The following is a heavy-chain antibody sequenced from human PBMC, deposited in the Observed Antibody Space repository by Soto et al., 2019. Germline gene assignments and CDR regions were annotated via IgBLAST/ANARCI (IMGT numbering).Heavy chain of an antibody. D-gene: IGHD1-26*01. V-gene: IGHV3-74*01. J-gene: IGHJ5*02. CDR3: ARSISTASRIDP. CDR2: INSDGSST. CDR1: GFTLSSYW. Sequence: PGGSLRLSCAASGFTLSSYWMHWVRQAPGKGLVWVSRINSDGSSTYYADSVKGRFTISRDNAKNTLYLQMNSLRGEDTAVYYCARSISTASRIDPWGQGTRVTVSS.